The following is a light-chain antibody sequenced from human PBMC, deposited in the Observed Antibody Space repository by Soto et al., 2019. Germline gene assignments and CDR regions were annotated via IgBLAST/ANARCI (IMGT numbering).Light chain of an antibody. V-gene: IGLV2-23*02. J-gene: IGLJ1*01. CDR3: CSYAGSGTNV. CDR2: DVS. CDR1: SSNVGNFNV. Sequence: QSALTQPASVSGSPGQSITISCTGTSSNVGNFNVVSWYQQHPGKAPKVIIYDVSERPSGVSNRFSGSKSGNTAPLTISGLQAEDEADYYCCSYAGSGTNVFGTGTKLTVL.